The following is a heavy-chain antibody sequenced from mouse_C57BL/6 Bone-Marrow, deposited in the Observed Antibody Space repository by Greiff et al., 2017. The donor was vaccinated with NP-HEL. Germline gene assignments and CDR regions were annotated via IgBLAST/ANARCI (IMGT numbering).Heavy chain of an antibody. J-gene: IGHJ1*03. V-gene: IGHV10-1*01. Sequence: EVKLMESGGGLVQPKGSLKLSCAASGFSFNTYAMNWVRQAPGKGLEWVARIRSKSNNYATYYADSVKDRFTISRDDSESMLYLQMNNLKTEDTAMYYCVRHRTTVVGRDYWYFDVWGTGTTVTVSS. CDR2: IRSKSNNYAT. CDR1: GFSFNTYA. D-gene: IGHD1-1*01. CDR3: VRHRTTVVGRDYWYFDV.